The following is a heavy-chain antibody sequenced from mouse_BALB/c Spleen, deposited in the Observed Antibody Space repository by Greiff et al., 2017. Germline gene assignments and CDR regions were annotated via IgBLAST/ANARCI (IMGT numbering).Heavy chain of an antibody. V-gene: IGHV5-17*02. CDR3: ARVGEGAY. D-gene: IGHD4-1*01. Sequence: EVKLVESGGGLVQPGGSRKLSCAASGFTFSSFGMHWVRQAPEKGLEWVAYISSGSSTIYYADTVKGRFTISRDNPKNTLFLQMTSLKSEDTAMYYCARVGEGAYWGQGTLVTVSA. CDR2: ISSGSSTI. J-gene: IGHJ3*01. CDR1: GFTFSSFG.